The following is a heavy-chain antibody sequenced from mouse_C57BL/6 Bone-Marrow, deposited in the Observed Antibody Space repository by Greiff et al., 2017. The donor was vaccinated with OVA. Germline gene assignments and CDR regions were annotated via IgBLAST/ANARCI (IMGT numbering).Heavy chain of an antibody. V-gene: IGHV14-4*01. J-gene: IGHJ1*03. CDR1: GFNIKDDY. CDR3: TTDYEGYPYGYFEV. CDR2: IDPENGDT. D-gene: IGHD2-3*01. Sequence: VQLQQSGAELVRPGASVKLSCTASGFNIKDDYMHWVKQRPEQGLEWIGWIDPENGDTEYASKFQGKATITADTSSNTAYLQLSSLTSEDTAVYYGTTDYEGYPYGYFEVWGTGTTVTVS.